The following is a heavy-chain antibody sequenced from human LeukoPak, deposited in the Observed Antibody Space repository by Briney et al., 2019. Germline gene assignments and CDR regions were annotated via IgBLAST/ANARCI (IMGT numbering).Heavy chain of an antibody. CDR2: IYYSGST. CDR3: ARHKFDLAYYYYYGMDV. Sequence: SETLSLTCTVSGGSISSYYWSWIRQPPGKGLEWIGYIYYSGSTNYNPSLKSRVTISVDTSKNQFSLKLSSVTAADTAVYYCARHKFDLAYYYYYGMDVWGQGTTVTVSS. V-gene: IGHV4-59*08. CDR1: GGSISSYY. J-gene: IGHJ6*02.